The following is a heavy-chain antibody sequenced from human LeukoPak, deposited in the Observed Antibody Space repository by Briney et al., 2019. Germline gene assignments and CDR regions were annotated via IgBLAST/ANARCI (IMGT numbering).Heavy chain of an antibody. CDR2: ISGSGGST. Sequence: PGGSLRLSCAASGFTFSSYGMSWVRQAPGKGLEWVSAISGSGGSTYYADSVKGRFTISRDNSKNTLYLQMNSLRAEDTAVYYCAKVPDDLDDYGGPTDAFDIWGQGTMVTVSS. D-gene: IGHD4-23*01. J-gene: IGHJ3*02. V-gene: IGHV3-23*01. CDR3: AKVPDDLDDYGGPTDAFDI. CDR1: GFTFSSYG.